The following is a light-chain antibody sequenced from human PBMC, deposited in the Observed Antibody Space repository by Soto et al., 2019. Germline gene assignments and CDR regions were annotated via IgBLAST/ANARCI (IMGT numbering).Light chain of an antibody. J-gene: IGKJ1*01. Sequence: DIQMTQSPSSLSASVGDRVTITCRASQSINSYLNWYQQKPGKAPKFLIYAASSLQSGVPSRFSGSGSGTDLNLTISRLQSEECATYYCQQSYSSPWTFGQGTKVAI. CDR3: QQSYSSPWT. CDR2: AAS. V-gene: IGKV1-39*01. CDR1: QSINSY.